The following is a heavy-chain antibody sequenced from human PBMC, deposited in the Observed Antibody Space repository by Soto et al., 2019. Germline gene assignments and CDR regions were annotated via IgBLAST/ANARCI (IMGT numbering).Heavy chain of an antibody. D-gene: IGHD2-15*01. CDR2: IYYSGST. J-gene: IGHJ3*02. V-gene: IGHV4-31*03. CDR3: ARVKVVVVADAFDI. CDR1: GGSISSGGYY. Sequence: SETLSLTCTVSGGSISSGGYYWSWIRQQPGKGLEWIGYIYYSGSTYYNPSLKSRVTISVDTSKNQFSLKLSSVTAADTAVYYCARVKVVVVADAFDIWGQGTMVTVSS.